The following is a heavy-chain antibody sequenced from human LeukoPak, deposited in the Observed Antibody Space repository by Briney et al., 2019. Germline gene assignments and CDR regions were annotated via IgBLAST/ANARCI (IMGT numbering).Heavy chain of an antibody. CDR3: ARGPPNWGYDY. J-gene: IGHJ4*02. D-gene: IGHD7-27*01. V-gene: IGHV1-2*04. CDR1: EYTFTGYY. Sequence: ASVKVSCKASEYTFTGYYMHWVRQAPGQGLEWMGWINPNSGGTNYAQKFQGWVTMTRNTSISTAYMELSSLRSDDTAVYYCARGPPNWGYDYWGPGTLVTVSS. CDR2: INPNSGGT.